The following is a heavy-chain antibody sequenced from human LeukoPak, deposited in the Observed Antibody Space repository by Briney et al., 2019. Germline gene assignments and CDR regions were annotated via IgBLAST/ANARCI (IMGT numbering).Heavy chain of an antibody. Sequence: SVKVSRKASGGNFNNYVMRWVPEAPGQGLEWLDGLVPIFDTANYAQRFQGRLTIPADGSTNTAYMELSSLRSEDSAVYYCAKAYMTASRHFDYWGQGTLVTVSS. CDR3: AKAYMTASRHFDY. V-gene: IGHV1-69*13. CDR2: LVPIFDTA. CDR1: GGNFNNYV. J-gene: IGHJ4*02. D-gene: IGHD2-21*02.